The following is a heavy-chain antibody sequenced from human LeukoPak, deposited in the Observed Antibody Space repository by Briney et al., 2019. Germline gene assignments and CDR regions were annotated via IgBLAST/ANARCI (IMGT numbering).Heavy chain of an antibody. CDR2: ISSNGGST. CDR1: GFTFSSYA. J-gene: IGHJ3*02. V-gene: IGHV3-64*01. Sequence: PGGSLRLSCAASGFTFSSYAMHWVRQAPGKGLEYVSAISSNGGSTYYANSVKGRFTISRDNSRNTLYLQMGSLRAEDMAVYYCARGNDAFDIWGEGTVVTVSS. CDR3: ARGNDAFDI.